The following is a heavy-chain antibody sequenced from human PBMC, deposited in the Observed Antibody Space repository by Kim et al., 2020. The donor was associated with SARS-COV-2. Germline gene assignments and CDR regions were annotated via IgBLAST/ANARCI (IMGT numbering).Heavy chain of an antibody. V-gene: IGHV4-31*03. CDR2: IYYSGST. Sequence: SETLSLTCTVSGGSISSGGYYWSWIRQHPGKGLEWIGYIYYSGSTYYNPSLKSRVTISVDTSKNQFSLKLSSVTAADTAVYYCARVPMGTTLIDYWGQGTLVTVSS. J-gene: IGHJ4*02. CDR1: GGSISSGGYY. D-gene: IGHD5-12*01. CDR3: ARVPMGTTLIDY.